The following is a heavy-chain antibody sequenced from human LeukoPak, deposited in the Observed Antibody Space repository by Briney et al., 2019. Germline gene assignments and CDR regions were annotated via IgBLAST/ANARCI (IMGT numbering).Heavy chain of an antibody. CDR2: IWYDGSNK. V-gene: IGHV3-33*01. CDR1: GFTFSSYG. J-gene: IGHJ4*02. CDR3: ARGSFGSPVGY. Sequence: GSLRLSCAASGFTFSSYGMHWVRQAPGKGLEWVAVIWYDGSNKYYADSVKGRFTISRDNSKNTLYLQMNSLRAEDTAVYYCARGSFGSPVGYWGQGTLVTVSS. D-gene: IGHD2-15*01.